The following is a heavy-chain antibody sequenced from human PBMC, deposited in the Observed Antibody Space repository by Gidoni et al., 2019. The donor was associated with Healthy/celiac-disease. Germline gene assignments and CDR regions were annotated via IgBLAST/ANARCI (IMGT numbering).Heavy chain of an antibody. CDR2: IYTSGST. V-gene: IGHV4-4*07. CDR3: ARGVYGTMIVVAQTRGAFDI. D-gene: IGHD3-22*01. CDR1: GGSISSYY. J-gene: IGHJ3*02. Sequence: QVQLPESGPGLVKPSETLSLTCTVSGGSISSYYWSWLRQPAGKGLKWIGRIYTSGSTNYNPSLKSRVTMSVDTSKNQFSLKLSSVTAADTAVYYCARGVYGTMIVVAQTRGAFDIWGQGTMVTVSS.